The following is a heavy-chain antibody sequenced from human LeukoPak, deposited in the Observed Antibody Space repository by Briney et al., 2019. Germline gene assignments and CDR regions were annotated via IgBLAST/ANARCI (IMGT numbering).Heavy chain of an antibody. CDR2: INPSGGST. V-gene: IGHV1-46*01. D-gene: IGHD3-22*01. J-gene: IGHJ4*02. Sequence: ASVKVSCKASGYTFPSYFMHWVRQAPGQGLEWMGIINPSGGSTSYAQKFQGRVTMTRDTSTSTVYMELSSLRSEDTAVYYCARELNELQWLGYWGQGTLVTVSS. CDR3: ARELNELQWLGY. CDR1: GYTFPSYF.